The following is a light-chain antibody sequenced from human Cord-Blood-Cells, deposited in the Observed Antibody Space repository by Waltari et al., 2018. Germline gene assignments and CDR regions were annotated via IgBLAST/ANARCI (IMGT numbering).Light chain of an antibody. CDR3: QSYDSSLSGYV. CDR2: GNS. J-gene: IGLJ1*01. V-gene: IGLV1-40*01. Sequence: QSVLTQPPSVSGAPGQRVTISFTGSSTNIGAGYDVPWYQQLPGTAPKLLIYGNSNRPSGVPDRFSGSKSGTSASLAITGLQAEDEADYYCQSYDSSLSGYVFGTGTKVTVL. CDR1: STNIGAGYD.